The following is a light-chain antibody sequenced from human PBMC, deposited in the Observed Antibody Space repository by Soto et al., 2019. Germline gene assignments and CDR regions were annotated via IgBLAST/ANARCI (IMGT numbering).Light chain of an antibody. CDR1: QSVSSSY. CDR2: GAS. J-gene: IGKJ4*01. V-gene: IGKV3-20*01. CDR3: QQYGSSPLT. Sequence: EIVLTQSPGTLSLSPGERATLSCRASQSVSSSYLAWYQQKPGQAPRLLIYGASSRATGIPDRFSGSGSGTDFTLTISRLETEDFAVYSCQQYGSSPLTFGGRTKVEIK.